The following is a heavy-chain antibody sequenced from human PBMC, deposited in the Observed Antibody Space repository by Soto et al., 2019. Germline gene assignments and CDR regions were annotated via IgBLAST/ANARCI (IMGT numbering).Heavy chain of an antibody. V-gene: IGHV2-5*02. Sequence: ITLRESGPALVRPTQTLTLTCTFSGFSLSSNGVGVGWIRQPPGKALEWLALIYWDDDHRYSPSLKTRLSITKDTSKNQVVLTMTNLDPVDTATYYCAREVYYSTYFDSWGQGTLVTVSS. J-gene: IGHJ4*02. D-gene: IGHD3-10*01. CDR2: IYWDDDH. CDR3: AREVYYSTYFDS. CDR1: GFSLSSNGVG.